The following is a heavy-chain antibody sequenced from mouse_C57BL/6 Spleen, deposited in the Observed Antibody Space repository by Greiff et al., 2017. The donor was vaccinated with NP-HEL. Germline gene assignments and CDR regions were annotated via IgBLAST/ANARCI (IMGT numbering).Heavy chain of an antibody. Sequence: VQLQQSGAELARPGASVKLSCKASGYTFTSYGISWVKQRTGQGLEWIGEIYPRSGNTYYNEKFKDKATLTADKSSSTAYMELRSLTSEDSAVYFCARRLGRDYAMDYWGQGTSVTVSS. CDR2: IYPRSGNT. D-gene: IGHD4-1*01. J-gene: IGHJ4*01. V-gene: IGHV1-81*01. CDR1: GYTFTSYG. CDR3: ARRLGRDYAMDY.